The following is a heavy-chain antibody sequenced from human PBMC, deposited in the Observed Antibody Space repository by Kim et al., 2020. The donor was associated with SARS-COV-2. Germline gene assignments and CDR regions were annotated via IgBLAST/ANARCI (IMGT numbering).Heavy chain of an antibody. CDR2: IRSTAYGGTT. D-gene: IGHD3-16*02. V-gene: IGHV3-49*03. J-gene: IGHJ4*02. CDR1: GFTFGDYA. CDR3: RVGPHWGVIATPPIDY. Sequence: GGSLRLSCTASGFTFGDYAMSWFRQAPGKGLEWVGFIRSTAYGGTTEYAASVKGRFTISRDDSKSIADLQMNSLKTKDTAVYYCRVGPHWGVIATPPIDYWGQGTLVTVSS.